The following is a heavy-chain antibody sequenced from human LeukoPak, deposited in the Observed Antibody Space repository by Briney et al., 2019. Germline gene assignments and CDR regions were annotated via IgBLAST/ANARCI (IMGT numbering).Heavy chain of an antibody. CDR2: IYHSGST. Sequence: PSETLSLTCAVSGGSISSSNWWSWVRQPPGKGLEWIGEIYHSGSTNYNPSLKSRVTISVDKSKNQFSLKLSSVTAADTAVYYCARAPPSGYDNWFDPWGQGTLVTVSS. CDR1: GGSISSSNW. V-gene: IGHV4-4*02. D-gene: IGHD2-2*01. CDR3: ARAPPSGYDNWFDP. J-gene: IGHJ5*02.